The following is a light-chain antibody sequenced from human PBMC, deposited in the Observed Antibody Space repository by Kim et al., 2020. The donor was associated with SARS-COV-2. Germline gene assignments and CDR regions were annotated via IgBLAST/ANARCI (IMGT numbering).Light chain of an antibody. CDR2: DVS. J-gene: IGLJ3*02. CDR3: SSYTGSSTWV. V-gene: IGLV2-14*03. CDR1: SSDVGGYNY. Sequence: QSALTQPASVSGSPGQSITISCTGTSSDVGGYNYVSWYQQHPGKAPKLMIYDVSNRPSGVSNRFSGSKSGNTAPLTISGLQAEDEADYYCSSYTGSSTWVFGGGTQLTVL.